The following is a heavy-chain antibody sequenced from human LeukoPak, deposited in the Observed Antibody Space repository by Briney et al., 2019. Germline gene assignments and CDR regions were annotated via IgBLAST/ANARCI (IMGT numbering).Heavy chain of an antibody. Sequence: GASVKVSCKASGGTFSSYAISWVRQAPGQGLEWMGGIIPIFGAANYAQKFQGRVTMTTDTSTSTAYMELRSLRSDDTAVYYCAGEGDYDAFDIWGQGTMVTVSS. CDR2: IIPIFGAA. CDR1: GGTFSSYA. J-gene: IGHJ3*02. CDR3: AGEGDYDAFDI. V-gene: IGHV1-69*05. D-gene: IGHD4-17*01.